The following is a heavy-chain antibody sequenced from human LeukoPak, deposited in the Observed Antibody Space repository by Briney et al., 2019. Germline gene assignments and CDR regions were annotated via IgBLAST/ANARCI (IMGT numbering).Heavy chain of an antibody. D-gene: IGHD3-22*01. CDR1: GFTFSTYS. Sequence: WGSLRLSCAASGFTFSTYSMDWVRQAPGKGLEWVSSISSSSSYIYYADSVKGRFTISRDNAKNSLYLQMNSLRAEDTAVYYCARGSMDGYDSSGYYQGDWFDPWGQGTLVTVSS. CDR3: ARGSMDGYDSSGYYQGDWFDP. J-gene: IGHJ5*02. CDR2: ISSSSSYI. V-gene: IGHV3-21*01.